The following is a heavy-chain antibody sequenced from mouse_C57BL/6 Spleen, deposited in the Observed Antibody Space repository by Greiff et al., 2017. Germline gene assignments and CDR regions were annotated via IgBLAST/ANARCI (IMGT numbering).Heavy chain of an antibody. CDR3: AREVYWYFDV. Sequence: QVQLKQPGAELVKPGASVKLSCKASGYTFTSYWMHWVKQRPGQGLEWIGMIYPNGGSTNYNEKFKSKATLTVDKSSSTAYMRLSSLSSEDSAVYYCAREVYWYFDVWGTGTTVTVSS. CDR1: GYTFTSYW. CDR2: IYPNGGST. J-gene: IGHJ1*03. V-gene: IGHV1-64*01.